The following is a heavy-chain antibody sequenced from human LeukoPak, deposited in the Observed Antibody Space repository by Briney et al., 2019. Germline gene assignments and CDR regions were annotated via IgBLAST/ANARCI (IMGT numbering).Heavy chain of an antibody. D-gene: IGHD3-10*01. Sequence: SETLSLTCTVSGGSISSYYWSWIRQPAGKGLEWIGRIYTSGSTNYNPSLKSRVTMSVDTSKNQFSLKLSSVTAADTAVYYCTRDRGDMVRGVIIAGPYAFDIWGQGTMVTVSS. CDR3: TRDRGDMVRGVIIAGPYAFDI. CDR1: GGSISSYY. J-gene: IGHJ3*02. CDR2: IYTSGST. V-gene: IGHV4-4*07.